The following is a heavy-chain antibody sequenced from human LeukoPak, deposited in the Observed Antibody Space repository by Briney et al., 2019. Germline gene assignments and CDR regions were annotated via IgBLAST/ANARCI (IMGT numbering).Heavy chain of an antibody. CDR1: GGSISSYY. CDR2: IYYSGST. V-gene: IGHV4-59*01. Sequence: SETLSLTCTVSGGSISSYYWSWIRQPPGKGLEWTGYIYYSGSTNYNPSLKSRVTISVDTSKNQFSLKLSSVTAADTAVYYCARDSWAYCGGDCYLAAFDIWGQGTMVTVSS. J-gene: IGHJ3*02. D-gene: IGHD2-21*02. CDR3: ARDSWAYCGGDCYLAAFDI.